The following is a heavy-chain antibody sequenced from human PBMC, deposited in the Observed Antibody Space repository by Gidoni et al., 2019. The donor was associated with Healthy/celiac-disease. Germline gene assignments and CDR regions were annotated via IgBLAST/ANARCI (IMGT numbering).Heavy chain of an antibody. J-gene: IGHJ5*02. CDR3: ARGDDDYGGT. Sequence: QVQLQESGTGLEKPSRTLSLPCTVAGGSMSSGGYYWSWIRQHPGKGLEWIGYIYYSGSTYYNPSLKSRVTISVDTSKNQFSLKLSSVTAADTAVYYCARGDDDYGGTWGQGTLVTVSS. D-gene: IGHD4-17*01. CDR2: IYYSGST. CDR1: GGSMSSGGYY. V-gene: IGHV4-31*03.